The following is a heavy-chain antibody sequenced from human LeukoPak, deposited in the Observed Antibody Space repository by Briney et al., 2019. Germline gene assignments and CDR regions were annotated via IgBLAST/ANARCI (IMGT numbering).Heavy chain of an antibody. D-gene: IGHD1/OR15-1a*01. CDR3: AREHNGFDY. J-gene: IGHJ4*02. V-gene: IGHV3-30*02. CDR1: GFTFSSYG. CDR2: IRYDGSQK. Sequence: GGSLRLSCAASGFTFSSYGMHWVRQAPGKGLEWVAFIRYDGSQKNYADNVKGRFTISRDNSKNTLYLQMNSLRIEDTAVYHCAREHNGFDYWGQGTLVTVSS.